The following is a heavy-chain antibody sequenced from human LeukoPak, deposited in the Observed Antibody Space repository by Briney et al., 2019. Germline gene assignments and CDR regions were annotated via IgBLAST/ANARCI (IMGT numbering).Heavy chain of an antibody. CDR1: GFTFSCYA. CDR2: ISGSGGST. J-gene: IGHJ6*02. D-gene: IGHD2-2*02. CDR3: ASLGYCSRTSCYMGSYYYYYGMDV. Sequence: GGSLRLSCAASGFTFSCYAMSWVRQAPGKGLEWVSAISGSGGSTYYADSVKGRFTISRDNSKNTLYLQMNSLRAEDTAVYYCASLGYCSRTSCYMGSYYYYYGMDVWGQGTTVTVSS. V-gene: IGHV3-23*01.